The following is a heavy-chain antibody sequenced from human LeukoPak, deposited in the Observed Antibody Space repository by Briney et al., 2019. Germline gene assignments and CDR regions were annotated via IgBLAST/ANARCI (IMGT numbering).Heavy chain of an antibody. CDR3: ARVEAGDYDYFDY. J-gene: IGHJ4*02. CDR1: GVSVSSGSYY. CDR2: IYYSGST. V-gene: IGHV4-61*01. D-gene: IGHD4-17*01. Sequence: ASETLSLTCTVSGVSVSSGSYYWSWIRQPPGKGLEWIGYIYYSGSTNYNPSLKSRVTISVDTSKNQFSLKLSSVTAADTAVYYCARVEAGDYDYFDYWGQGTLVTVSS.